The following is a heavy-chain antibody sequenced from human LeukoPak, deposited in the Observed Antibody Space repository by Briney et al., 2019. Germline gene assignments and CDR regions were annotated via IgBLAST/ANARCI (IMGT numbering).Heavy chain of an antibody. CDR3: ARGGWQQLSDY. CDR1: GFTFSSYS. D-gene: IGHD6-13*01. CDR2: ISSSSSYI. J-gene: IGHJ4*02. Sequence: GGALRLSCAASGFTFSSYSMNWVRQAPGKGLEWVSSISSSSSYIYYADSVKGRFTISRDNAKNSLYLQMNSLGAEDTAVYYCARGGWQQLSDYWGQGTLVTVSS. V-gene: IGHV3-21*01.